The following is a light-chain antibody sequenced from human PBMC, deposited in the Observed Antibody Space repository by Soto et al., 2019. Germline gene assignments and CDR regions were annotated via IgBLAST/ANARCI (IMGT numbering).Light chain of an antibody. J-gene: IGLJ3*02. V-gene: IGLV1-44*01. CDR3: AAWDDSLNRRV. CDR1: SSNIGSHT. Sequence: QSVLTQPPSASGTPGQRVTISCSGSSSNIGSHTVNWYQQLPGTAPKLLRYRNNQRPSGVPDRFSGSKSGTSASLAISGLQCEDAADYYCAAWDDSLNRRVFGGGTKVTVL. CDR2: RNN.